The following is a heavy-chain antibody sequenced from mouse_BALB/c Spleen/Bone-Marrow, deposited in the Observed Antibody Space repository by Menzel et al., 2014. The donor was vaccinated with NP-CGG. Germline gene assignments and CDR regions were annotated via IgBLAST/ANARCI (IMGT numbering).Heavy chain of an antibody. CDR3: ARLITTGGFAY. D-gene: IGHD2-4*01. V-gene: IGHV1-9*01. CDR1: GYTFSTYW. Sequence: VQLQQSGAELMKPGASVKISCKATGYTFSTYWIEWVKQRPGHGLEWIGEILPGSGTTNHNEKFKGKATFTADTSSNTAYMQLSSLTSEDSAVYYCARLITTGGFAYWGQGTLVTVSA. J-gene: IGHJ3*01. CDR2: ILPGSGTT.